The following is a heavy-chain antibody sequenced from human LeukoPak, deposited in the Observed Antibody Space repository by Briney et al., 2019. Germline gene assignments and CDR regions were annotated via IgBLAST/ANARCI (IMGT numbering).Heavy chain of an antibody. CDR2: LYSGGTT. CDR1: GFTVSSTY. J-gene: IGHJ4*02. D-gene: IGHD6-13*01. V-gene: IGHV3-66*02. CDR3: ARDSNYDY. Sequence: GGSLRLSCAASGFTVSSTYMSWVRQAPGKGLEWVSALYSGGTTYYADSVKGQFTISRDNSKNTLYLQMNSLRAEDTAVYYCARDSNYDYWGQGTLVTVSS.